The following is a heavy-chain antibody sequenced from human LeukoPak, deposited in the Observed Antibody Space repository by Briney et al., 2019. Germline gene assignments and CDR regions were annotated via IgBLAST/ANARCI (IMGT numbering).Heavy chain of an antibody. J-gene: IGHJ4*02. CDR2: ISGNNNYI. D-gene: IGHD6-19*01. V-gene: IGHV3-21*01. CDR1: GFTFSSYR. Sequence: GGSLRLSCTTSGFTFSSYRMNWIRQAPGKGLEWVSSISGNNNYIYYADSVKGRFTISRDNAKNSLFLQMNSLRAEDTAVYYCARDLGYSSGPNYWGQGTRVTVSS. CDR3: ARDLGYSSGPNY.